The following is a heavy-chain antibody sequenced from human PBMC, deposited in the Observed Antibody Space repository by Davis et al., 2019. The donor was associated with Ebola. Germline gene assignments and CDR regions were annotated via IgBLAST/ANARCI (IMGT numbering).Heavy chain of an antibody. D-gene: IGHD3-10*02. Sequence: GESLKISCAASGFTFSDYYMSWIRQAPGKGLEWVSYISSSGSTIYYADSVKGRFTISRDNAKNSLYLQMNSLRAEDTAVYYCARDRSITMYRPDAFDIWGQGTMVTVSS. CDR1: GFTFSDYY. CDR3: ARDRSITMYRPDAFDI. CDR2: ISSSGSTI. V-gene: IGHV3-11*01. J-gene: IGHJ3*02.